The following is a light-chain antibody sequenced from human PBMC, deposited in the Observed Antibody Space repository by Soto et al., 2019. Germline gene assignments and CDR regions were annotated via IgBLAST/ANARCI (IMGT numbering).Light chain of an antibody. CDR3: QQYGSSYT. CDR1: QSVSNNY. CDR2: GAS. J-gene: IGKJ3*01. V-gene: IGKV3-20*01. Sequence: EIVLTQSPGTLSLSPGERATLSCRASQSVSNNYLAWYQQKPGQPPRLLIYGASSRAIGIPDRFSGSGSGTDFTLTISRLEPEDFAVYYCQQYGSSYTFGPGTKVDIK.